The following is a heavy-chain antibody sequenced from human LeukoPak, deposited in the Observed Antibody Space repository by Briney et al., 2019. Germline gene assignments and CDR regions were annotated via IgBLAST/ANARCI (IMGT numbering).Heavy chain of an antibody. J-gene: IGHJ4*02. Sequence: PGGSLRLSCAASGFTFSSYGIHWVRQAPGKGLEWVAAIWYDGSQRHYADYVKGGLTISRDNSKKTVYLQMNSLRAEDTAVYYCASDELRYPLDWGLGTLGTVS. V-gene: IGHV3-33*01. CDR3: ASDELRYPLD. D-gene: IGHD3-9*01. CDR2: IWYDGSQR. CDR1: GFTFSSYG.